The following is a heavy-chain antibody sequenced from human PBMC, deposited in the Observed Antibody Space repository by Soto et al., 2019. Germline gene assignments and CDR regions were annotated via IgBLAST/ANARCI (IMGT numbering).Heavy chain of an antibody. D-gene: IGHD2-21*01. Sequence: PGESLKISCKGSGYNFAGYWIAWVRQMPGKGLELMGIIYPSDSDTRYRPSFQGQVTISADKSISSAYLQWSSLRASDTAADTAVYYCARHWIAGSSIPWGQGTLVTVSS. CDR3: ARHWIAGSSIP. V-gene: IGHV5-51*01. J-gene: IGHJ5*02. CDR1: GYNFAGYW. CDR2: IYPSDSDT.